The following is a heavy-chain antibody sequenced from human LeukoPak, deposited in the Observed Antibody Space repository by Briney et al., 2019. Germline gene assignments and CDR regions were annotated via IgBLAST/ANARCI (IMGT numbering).Heavy chain of an antibody. CDR3: ATNAGQWLVPFDY. J-gene: IGHJ4*02. CDR1: GFTFSSNA. D-gene: IGHD6-19*01. Sequence: PGGSLRLSCAASGFTFSSNAMNWVRQAPGKGLEWVSVISNSGGSTYYADSVKGRFTISRDNSKNTLYLQMNSLRAEDTAVYYCATNAGQWLVPFDYWGQGTLVTVSS. CDR2: ISNSGGST. V-gene: IGHV3-23*01.